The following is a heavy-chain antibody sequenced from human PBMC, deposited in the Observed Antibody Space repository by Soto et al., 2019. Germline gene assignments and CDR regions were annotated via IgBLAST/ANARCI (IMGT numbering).Heavy chain of an antibody. J-gene: IGHJ6*02. Sequence: PGGSLRFSCAASGFTFSSYAVHWVRQSPGKGLEWVAVISYDGSNKYYADSVKGRLTISRDNSKNTLYLQMNSLRAEDTAVYYCARALYDFWSGYYRNYGMDVWGQGTTVTVSS. CDR2: ISYDGSNK. CDR3: ARALYDFWSGYYRNYGMDV. V-gene: IGHV3-30-3*01. D-gene: IGHD3-3*01. CDR1: GFTFSSYA.